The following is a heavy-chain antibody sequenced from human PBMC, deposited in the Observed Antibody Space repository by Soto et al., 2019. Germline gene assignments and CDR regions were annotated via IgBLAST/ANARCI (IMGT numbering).Heavy chain of an antibody. J-gene: IGHJ4*02. CDR1: GASVSHSSGA. Sequence: QVQLQRSGPGMVKPSETLSLTCGVSGASVSHSSGAWLGVMQSPSRGLEWLGRTYYRSQVYHDYAISVRGRISINPVTTRNQFSLQLNSLTPEDTAVYYCASKAWNFVTSRDLWGQGILITVSS. CDR2: TYYRSQVYH. D-gene: IGHD1-7*01. CDR3: ASKAWNFVTSRDL. V-gene: IGHV6-1*01.